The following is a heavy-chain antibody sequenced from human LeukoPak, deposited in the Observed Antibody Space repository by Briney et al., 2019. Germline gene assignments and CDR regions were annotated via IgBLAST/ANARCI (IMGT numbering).Heavy chain of an antibody. V-gene: IGHV3-23*01. D-gene: IGHD6-19*01. CDR1: GGSFSGYY. J-gene: IGHJ4*02. CDR3: AKDRVAVAVDYFDY. Sequence: ETLSLTCAVYGGSFSGYYWSWVRQAPGKGLEWVSAISGSGGSTYYADSVKGRFTISRDNSKNTLYLQMNSLRAEDTAVYYCAKDRVAVAVDYFDYWGQGTLVTVSS. CDR2: ISGSGGST.